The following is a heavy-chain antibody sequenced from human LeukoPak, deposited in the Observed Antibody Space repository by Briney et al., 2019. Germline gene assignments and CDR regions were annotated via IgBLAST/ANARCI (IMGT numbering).Heavy chain of an antibody. CDR2: IKQDGSQR. Sequence: GGSLRLSRAASGFTFGWHWMSWVRQAPGKGLEWVANIKQDGSQRYYVDSVKGRFTISRDNAKNSLYLQMSSLRAEDTAMYYCARDSGRGGESGYYDLWGQGALVAVSS. CDR3: ARDSGRGGESGYYDL. V-gene: IGHV3-7*01. D-gene: IGHD3-3*01. J-gene: IGHJ5*02. CDR1: GFTFGWHW.